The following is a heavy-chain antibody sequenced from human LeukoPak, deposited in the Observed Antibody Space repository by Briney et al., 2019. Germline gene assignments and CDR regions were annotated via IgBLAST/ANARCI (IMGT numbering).Heavy chain of an antibody. J-gene: IGHJ4*02. CDR2: IHHSGST. CDR3: ARVRGKYYYGSGKLGFFDY. V-gene: IGHV4-34*01. Sequence: SETLSLTCADYGGSFSGYYWSWIRQPPGKVLEWVGEIHHSGSTNYNPSLKSRVTISVDTSKNQFSLKLSSVTAADTAVYYCARVRGKYYYGSGKLGFFDYWGQGTLVTVSS. CDR1: GGSFSGYY. D-gene: IGHD3-10*01.